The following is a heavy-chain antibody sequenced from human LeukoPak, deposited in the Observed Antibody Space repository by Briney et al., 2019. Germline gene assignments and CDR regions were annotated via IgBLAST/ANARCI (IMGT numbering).Heavy chain of an antibody. CDR3: AGAGAAEFDY. J-gene: IGHJ4*02. V-gene: IGHV3-30*02. CDR1: GFTFSSYG. CDR2: IRYDGSNK. D-gene: IGHD7-27*01. Sequence: GGSLRLSCAASGFTFSSYGMHWVRQAPGKGLEWVAFIRYDGSNKYYADSVKGRFTISRDNSKNTLYLQMNSLRAEDTAVYYCAGAGAAEFDYWGQGTLVTVSS.